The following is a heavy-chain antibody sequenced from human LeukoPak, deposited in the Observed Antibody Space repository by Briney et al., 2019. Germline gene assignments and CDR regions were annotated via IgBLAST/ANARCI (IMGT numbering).Heavy chain of an antibody. D-gene: IGHD5-18*01. CDR1: GFTVSSNY. Sequence: PGGSLRLSCAASGFTVSSNYMSWVRQAPGKGLEWVSAISGSGGSTYYADSVKGRFTISRDNSKNTLYLQMNSLRAEDTAVYYCAKVTQRYFDYWGQGTLVTVSS. J-gene: IGHJ4*02. CDR2: ISGSGGST. V-gene: IGHV3-23*01. CDR3: AKVTQRYFDY.